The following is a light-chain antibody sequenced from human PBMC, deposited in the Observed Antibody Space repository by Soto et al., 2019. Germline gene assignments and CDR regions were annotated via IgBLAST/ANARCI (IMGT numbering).Light chain of an antibody. J-gene: IGKJ2*01. Sequence: DIVMTQSPDSLAVSLGERATINCKSSQSLLHRSNSKNYLAWYQQKAGQPPKVLFYWASTRDSGVPDRFTGSGSGTDFTLTINSLQTEDVAVYFCQQYYTSPYSFAQGTKLEIK. CDR2: WAS. CDR1: QSLLHRSNSKNY. CDR3: QQYYTSPYS. V-gene: IGKV4-1*01.